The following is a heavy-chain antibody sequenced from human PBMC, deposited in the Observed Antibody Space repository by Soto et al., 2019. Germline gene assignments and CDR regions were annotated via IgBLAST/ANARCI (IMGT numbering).Heavy chain of an antibody. CDR2: SHQSGNT. CDR1: GVYISSHDW. CDR3: ATRDTSRFY. D-gene: IGHD6-13*01. J-gene: IGHJ4*02. V-gene: IGHV4-4*02. Sequence: QVRLQESGPGLVKPSWTLSLTCAVSGVYISSHDWWTWVRQPPGKGMEWIGESHQSGNTNYNSSLESRVTISVDKSKNQYSLNLSSVTVADTAVYYCATRDTSRFYWGQGTLVTVSS.